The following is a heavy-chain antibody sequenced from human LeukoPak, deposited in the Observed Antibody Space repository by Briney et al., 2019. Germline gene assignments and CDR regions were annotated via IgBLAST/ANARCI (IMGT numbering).Heavy chain of an antibody. CDR3: ARMYSSSFDY. CDR2: ISYDGSNK. CDR1: GFSFGKYW. D-gene: IGHD6-13*01. Sequence: GESLRLSCVASGFSFGKYWMSWVRQAPGKGLEWVAVISYDGSNKYYADSVKGRFTIPRDNAKNSLYLQMNSLRAEDTAVYYCARMYSSSFDYWGQGTLVTVSS. J-gene: IGHJ4*02. V-gene: IGHV3-30*03.